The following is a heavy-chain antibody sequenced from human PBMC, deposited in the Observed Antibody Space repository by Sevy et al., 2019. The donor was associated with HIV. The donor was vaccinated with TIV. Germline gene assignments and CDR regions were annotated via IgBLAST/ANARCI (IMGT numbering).Heavy chain of an antibody. D-gene: IGHD2-8*01. V-gene: IGHV3-9*01. CDR1: GFTFDDYA. Sequence: GGSLRLSCAASGFTFDDYAMHWVRQAPGKGLEWVSGISWNSGSIDYADSVKGRFTISRDNAKNSLYLQMKSLRADDTGLDYCARDRDDGYCTNGVCFNFDNWGQGTLVTVSS. CDR3: ARDRDDGYCTNGVCFNFDN. CDR2: ISWNSGSI. J-gene: IGHJ4*01.